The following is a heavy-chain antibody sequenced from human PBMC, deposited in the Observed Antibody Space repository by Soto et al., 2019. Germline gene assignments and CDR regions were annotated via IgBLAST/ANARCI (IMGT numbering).Heavy chain of an antibody. D-gene: IGHD3-22*01. CDR1: GGSISSSSYY. CDR2: IYYSGST. CDR3: ASTFPYYYDSSGYYRDY. V-gene: IGHV4-39*01. Sequence: SETLSLTCTVSGGSISSSSYYWGWIRQPPGKGLEWIGSIYYSGSTYYNPSLKSRVTISVDTPKNQFSLKLSSVTAADTAVYYCASTFPYYYDSSGYYRDYWGQGTLVTVSS. J-gene: IGHJ4*02.